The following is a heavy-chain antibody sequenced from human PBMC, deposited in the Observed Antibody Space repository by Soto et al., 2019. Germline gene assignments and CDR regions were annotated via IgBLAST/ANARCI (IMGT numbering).Heavy chain of an antibody. V-gene: IGHV1-69*13. J-gene: IGHJ3*02. CDR1: GGTFSSYA. CDR2: IIPIFGTA. CDR3: ARFTDSSGAFGI. D-gene: IGHD6-25*01. Sequence: SVKVSCKASGGTFSSYAISWVRQAPGQGLEWMGGIIPIFGTANYAQKFQGRVTITADESTSTAYMELSSLRSEDTAVYYCARFTDSSGAFGIWGQGTMVNVSS.